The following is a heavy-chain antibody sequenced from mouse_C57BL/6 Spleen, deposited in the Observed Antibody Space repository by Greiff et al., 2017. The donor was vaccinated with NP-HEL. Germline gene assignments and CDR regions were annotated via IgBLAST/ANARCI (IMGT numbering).Heavy chain of an antibody. CDR3: ARGYYGSSYPLYVDY. CDR2: IYPGDGDT. Sequence: VQLQQSGAELVKPGASVKISCKASGYAFSSYWMNWVKQRPGKGLEWIGQIYPGDGDTNYNGKFKGKATLTADKSSSTAYMQLSSLTSEDSAVYFCARGYYGSSYPLYVDYWGQGTTLTVSS. CDR1: GYAFSSYW. J-gene: IGHJ2*01. D-gene: IGHD1-1*01. V-gene: IGHV1-80*01.